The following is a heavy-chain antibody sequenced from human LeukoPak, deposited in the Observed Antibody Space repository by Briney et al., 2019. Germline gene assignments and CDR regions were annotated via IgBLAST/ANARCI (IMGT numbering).Heavy chain of an antibody. CDR1: GSTFSSYA. J-gene: IGHJ1*01. Sequence: GGSLRLSCAVSGSTFSSYAMHWVRQAPGKGLEWVAVISYDGSNKYYADSVKGRFTISRDNSKNTLYLQMNSLRAEDTAVYYCARRIAVADPYAEYFQHWGQGTLVTVSS. V-gene: IGHV3-30-3*01. CDR2: ISYDGSNK. CDR3: ARRIAVADPYAEYFQH. D-gene: IGHD6-19*01.